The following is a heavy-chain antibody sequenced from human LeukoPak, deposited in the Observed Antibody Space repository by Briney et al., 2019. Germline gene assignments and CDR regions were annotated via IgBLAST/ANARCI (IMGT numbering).Heavy chain of an antibody. CDR3: ARDPGASLWFGEELYFDY. J-gene: IGHJ4*02. CDR1: GFTFSSYS. CDR2: INSDGSST. V-gene: IGHV3-74*01. Sequence: GGSLRLSCAASGFTFSSYSMNWVRQAPGKGLVWVSHINSDGSSTNYADSVKGRFTISRDNAKNTLYLQMNSLRAEDTAVYYCARDPGASLWFGEELYFDYWGQGTLVTVSS. D-gene: IGHD3-10*01.